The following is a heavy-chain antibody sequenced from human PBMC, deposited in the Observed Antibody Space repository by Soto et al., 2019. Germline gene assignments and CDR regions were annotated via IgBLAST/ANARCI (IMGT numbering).Heavy chain of an antibody. J-gene: IGHJ4*02. CDR3: ATGTLGSFDF. CDR1: GYTLAELS. D-gene: IGHD3-16*01. CDR2: FDPEDGET. Sequence: ASVKASCKVSGYTLAELSMRWVRQAPGKGLEWMGGFDPEDGETIYAQKFQGRVTMTEDTSTDTAYMELSSLRSEDTAGYYCATGTLGSFDFWGQGTLVTVSS. V-gene: IGHV1-24*01.